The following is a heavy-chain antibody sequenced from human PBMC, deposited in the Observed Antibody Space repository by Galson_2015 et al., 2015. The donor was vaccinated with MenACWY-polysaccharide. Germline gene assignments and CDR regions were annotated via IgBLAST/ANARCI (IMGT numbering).Heavy chain of an antibody. CDR1: GFSFSSYA. Sequence: SLRLSCADSGFSFSSYAINWVRQAPGKGLEWVAGISSSGGSTQFAGSVKGRFTISRDNSKNTVYLQMNSLRAEDTAVYYCAAGYFMYDYWGQGTPVTVSS. CDR3: AAGYFMYDY. D-gene: IGHD2-15*01. CDR2: ISSSGGST. V-gene: IGHV3-23*01. J-gene: IGHJ4*02.